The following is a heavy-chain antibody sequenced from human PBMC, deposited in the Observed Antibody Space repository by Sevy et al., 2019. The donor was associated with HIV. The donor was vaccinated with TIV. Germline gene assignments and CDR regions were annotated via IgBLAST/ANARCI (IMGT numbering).Heavy chain of an antibody. V-gene: IGHV1-18*01. CDR2: ISAYNGNT. J-gene: IGHJ5*02. CDR1: GYTFTSYG. D-gene: IGHD4-17*01. Sequence: ASVKVSCKASGYTFTSYGITWMRQAPGQGLEWMGWISAYNGNTNYTQNLQGRVTMTTDTSTCTAYMELRSLRADDTAVYYCARVPSYADYVWVIFQSWGQGTLVTDSS. CDR3: ARVPSYADYVWVIFQS.